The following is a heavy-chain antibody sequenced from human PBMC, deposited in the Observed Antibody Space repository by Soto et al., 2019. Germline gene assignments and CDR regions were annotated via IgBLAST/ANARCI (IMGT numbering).Heavy chain of an antibody. V-gene: IGHV1-18*04. CDR1: GYTFTGYY. CDR3: ARDPHEFWTSYWFDP. Sequence: ASVKVSCKASGYTFTGYYMHWVRQAPGQGLELMGWISAYDGKTTYAEKFQGGVTMTTDTSTSTAYMELRSLRSDDTAVYYCARDPHEFWTSYWFDPWGQGTPVTVSS. CDR2: ISAYDGKT. D-gene: IGHD3-3*01. J-gene: IGHJ5*02.